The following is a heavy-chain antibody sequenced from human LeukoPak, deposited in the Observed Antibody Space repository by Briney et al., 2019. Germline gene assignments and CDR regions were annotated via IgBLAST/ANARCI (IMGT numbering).Heavy chain of an antibody. Sequence: PSETLSLTCAVYGGSFSGYYWSWVRQPPGKGLEWVGEIDHGGSTNYNPSLKSRVTISVDTSKNRFSLKVTSVTAADTAAYYCARDTRSGGSHCKDYWGQGTLVTVSS. D-gene: IGHD2-15*01. CDR3: ARDTRSGGSHCKDY. J-gene: IGHJ4*02. CDR2: IDHGGST. V-gene: IGHV4-34*01. CDR1: GGSFSGYY.